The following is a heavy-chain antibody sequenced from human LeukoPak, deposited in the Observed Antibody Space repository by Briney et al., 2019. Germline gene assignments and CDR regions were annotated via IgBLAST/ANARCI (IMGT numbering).Heavy chain of an antibody. CDR2: ISYDRRNQ. CDR1: GFTFCNYG. V-gene: IGHV3-30*18. CDR3: AKDRRMMSAYYGMDV. Sequence: GGSLRLSCEASGFTFCNYGVHWVRQALGKGLEWVAVISYDRRNQHYADSVKGRFTISRDNSKNTVYLQLNSLRAGDTAVYYCAKDRRMMSAYYGMDVWGQGTTVTVSS. D-gene: IGHD3-16*01. J-gene: IGHJ6*02.